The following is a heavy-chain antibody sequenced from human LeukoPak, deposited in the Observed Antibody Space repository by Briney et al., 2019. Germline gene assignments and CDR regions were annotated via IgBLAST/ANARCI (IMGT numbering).Heavy chain of an antibody. Sequence: GGSLRLSCAASGFTVSSNYMSWVRQAPGKGLEWVSVIYSGGSTYYADSVKGRFTISRDNSKNTLYLQMNSLRAEDTAVYYCAILFGPIIAAAGPFDYWGQGTLVTVSS. CDR1: GFTVSSNY. V-gene: IGHV3-53*01. CDR3: AILFGPIIAAAGPFDY. D-gene: IGHD6-13*01. J-gene: IGHJ4*02. CDR2: IYSGGST.